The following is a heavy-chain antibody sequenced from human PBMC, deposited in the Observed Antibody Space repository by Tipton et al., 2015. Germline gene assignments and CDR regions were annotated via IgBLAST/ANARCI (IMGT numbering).Heavy chain of an antibody. CDR1: GGTFSSYA. J-gene: IGHJ5*02. D-gene: IGHD6-19*01. CDR3: ARVAGTGNWFDP. Sequence: QLVQSGAEVKKPGSSVKISCKASGGTFSSYAIIWVRQAPGQGLEWMGAIIPIFDTGNYAQKFQDRLTITADASTSTAYMELSSLTSEDTAIYYCARVAGTGNWFDPWGQGTLVTVSS. CDR2: IIPIFDTG. V-gene: IGHV1-69*01.